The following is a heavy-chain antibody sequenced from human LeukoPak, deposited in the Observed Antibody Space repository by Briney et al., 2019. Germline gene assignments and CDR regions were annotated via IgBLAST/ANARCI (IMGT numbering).Heavy chain of an antibody. Sequence: GASVKVSCKASGGTFSSYAISWVRQAPGQGLEWMGGIIPIFGTANYAQKFQGRVTITADESTSTAYMELSSLRSDDTAVYYCAGGGVISLVGAFDIWGQGTMVTVSS. CDR3: AGGGVISLVGAFDI. CDR1: GGTFSSYA. CDR2: IIPIFGTA. J-gene: IGHJ3*02. V-gene: IGHV1-69*13. D-gene: IGHD3-22*01.